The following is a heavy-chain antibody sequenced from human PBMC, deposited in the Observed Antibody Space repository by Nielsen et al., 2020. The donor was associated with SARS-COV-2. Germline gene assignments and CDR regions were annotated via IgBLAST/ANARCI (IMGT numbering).Heavy chain of an antibody. J-gene: IGHJ4*02. Sequence: SETLSLTCSVSGGSITTITYNWGRVRQPTGKGLEWIGSLYYRGNTYYNPSLKSRVGISADTSKNQFSLRLTSVTAADTAVYYCARHRRGGDFQYWGQGTLVIASS. CDR1: GGSITTITYN. CDR2: LYYRGNT. V-gene: IGHV4-39*01. CDR3: ARHRRGGDFQY. D-gene: IGHD4-17*01.